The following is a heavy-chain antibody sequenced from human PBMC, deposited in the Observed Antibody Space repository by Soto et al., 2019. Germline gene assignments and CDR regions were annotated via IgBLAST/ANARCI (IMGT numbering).Heavy chain of an antibody. CDR1: GGTFSSYA. CDR2: IIPIFGTA. D-gene: IGHD6-13*01. CDR3: AREGGGIAAAGYGMDV. Sequence: ASLKASSKAAGGTFSSYAISCVRQAPGQGLEWMGGIIPIFGTANNAQKFQGRVTITADESTSTAYMELSSLRSEDTAVYYCAREGGGIAAAGYGMDVWGQGTTVTVSS. V-gene: IGHV1-69*13. J-gene: IGHJ6*02.